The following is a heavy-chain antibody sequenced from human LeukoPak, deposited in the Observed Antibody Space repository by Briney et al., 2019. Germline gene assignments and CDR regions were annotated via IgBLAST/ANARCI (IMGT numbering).Heavy chain of an antibody. CDR2: INPSGGST. D-gene: IGHD3-3*01. J-gene: IGHJ5*02. CDR1: GYTFTSYY. Sequence: GASVKVSCKASGYTFTSYYMHWVRQAPGQGVEWRGRINPSGGSTSYAQKFQGRVTMTRDTSTSTVYMELSSLRSEDTGVYYCARADPHYYDFWSGHPRSNWFEPWGQGELVTASS. V-gene: IGHV1-46*01. CDR3: ARADPHYYDFWSGHPRSNWFEP.